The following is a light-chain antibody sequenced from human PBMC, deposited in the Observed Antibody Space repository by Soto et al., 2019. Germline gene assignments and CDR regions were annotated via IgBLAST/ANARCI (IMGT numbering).Light chain of an antibody. CDR1: QSVRSTY. CDR2: DAS. J-gene: IGKJ1*01. Sequence: EIVLTQSPGTLSLSPGERATLSCRASQSVRSTYVAWYQQKPGQAPRLLIFDASSRATGIPDRFNGSGSGTDFTLTISRLEPEDFAVYYCHQYGTSPATFGQGTKVEIK. V-gene: IGKV3-20*01. CDR3: HQYGTSPAT.